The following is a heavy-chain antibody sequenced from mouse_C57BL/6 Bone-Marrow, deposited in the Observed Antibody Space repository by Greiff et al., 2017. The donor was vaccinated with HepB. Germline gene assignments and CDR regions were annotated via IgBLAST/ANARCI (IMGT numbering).Heavy chain of an antibody. V-gene: IGHV1-80*01. D-gene: IGHD2-5*01. CDR3: ARGCLDSNPWYFDV. J-gene: IGHJ1*03. CDR1: GYAFSSYW. CDR2: IYPGDGDT. Sequence: VQLQQSGAELVKPGASVKISCKASGYAFSSYWMNWVKQRPGKGLEWIGQIYPGDGDTNYNGKFKGKATLTADKSSSTAYMQLSSLTSEDSAVYYCARGCLDSNPWYFDVWGTGTTGTVSS.